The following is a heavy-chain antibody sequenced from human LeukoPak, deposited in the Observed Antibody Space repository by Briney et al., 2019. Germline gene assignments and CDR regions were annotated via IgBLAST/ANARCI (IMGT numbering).Heavy chain of an antibody. V-gene: IGHV4-38-2*02. CDR3: ARGVGYCSGGSCYSLNP. J-gene: IGHJ5*02. CDR2: IYHSGST. D-gene: IGHD2-15*01. Sequence: SETLSLTCTVSGYSISSGYYWGWIRQPPGKGLEWIGSIYHSGSTYYNPSLKSRVTISVDTSENQFSLKLSSVTAADTAVYYCARGVGYCSGGSCYSLNPWGQGTLVTVSS. CDR1: GYSISSGYY.